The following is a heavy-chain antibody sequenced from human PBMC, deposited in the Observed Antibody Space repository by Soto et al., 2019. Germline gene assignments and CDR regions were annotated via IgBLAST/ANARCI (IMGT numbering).Heavy chain of an antibody. CDR1: GFTFDDYA. J-gene: IGHJ3*02. CDR3: AKDQAAVAGWGAFDI. Sequence: ESGGGLVQPGRSLRLSCAASGFTFDDYAMHWVRQAPGKGLEWVSGISWNSGSIGYADSVKGRFTISRDNAKNSLYLQMNSLRAEDTALYYCAKDQAAVAGWGAFDIWGQGTMVTVSS. D-gene: IGHD6-19*01. V-gene: IGHV3-9*01. CDR2: ISWNSGSI.